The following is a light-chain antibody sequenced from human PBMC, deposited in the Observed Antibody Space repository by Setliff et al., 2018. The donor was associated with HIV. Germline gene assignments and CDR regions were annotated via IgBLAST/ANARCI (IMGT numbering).Light chain of an antibody. J-gene: IGLJ3*02. CDR1: SGSVSSAYY. CDR2: NTN. V-gene: IGLV8-61*01. Sequence: QTVVTQEPSFSVSPGGTVTLTCALSSGSVSSAYYPSWYQQTPGQPPRTLIYNTNRRFSGVPDRFSGSILGNKATLTITGAQANDESHYYCALYMGSGISLFGGGT. CDR3: ALYMGSGISL.